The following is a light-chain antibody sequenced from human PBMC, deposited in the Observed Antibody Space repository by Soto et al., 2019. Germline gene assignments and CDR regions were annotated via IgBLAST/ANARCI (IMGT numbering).Light chain of an antibody. CDR1: SSDIGGYNF. J-gene: IGLJ2*01. CDR3: SSYAGSNNFVV. CDR2: EVN. Sequence: QSALTQPPSASGSPGQSVTISCTGNSSDIGGYNFVSWYQQHPGKAPKLMISEVNQRPSGVPDRFSASKSGNTASLTVSGLQTEDEADYYCSSYAGSNNFVVFGGGTKLTVL. V-gene: IGLV2-8*01.